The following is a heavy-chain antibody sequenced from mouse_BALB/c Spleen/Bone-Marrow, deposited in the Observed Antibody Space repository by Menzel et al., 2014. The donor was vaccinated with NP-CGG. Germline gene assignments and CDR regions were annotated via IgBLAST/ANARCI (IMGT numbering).Heavy chain of an antibody. D-gene: IGHD1-1*01. CDR1: GFTFSSYA. CDR3: ARPHYYGSSWFAY. CDR2: ISSGGSYT. V-gene: IGHV5-9-3*01. J-gene: IGHJ3*01. Sequence: EVKLVESGGGLVKPGGSLKLSCAASGFTFSSYAMSWVRQTPEKRLEWVATISSGGSYTYYPDSVKGRFTISRDNAKNTLYLQMNSLRSEDTAMYCCARPHYYGSSWFAYWGQGTLVTVSA.